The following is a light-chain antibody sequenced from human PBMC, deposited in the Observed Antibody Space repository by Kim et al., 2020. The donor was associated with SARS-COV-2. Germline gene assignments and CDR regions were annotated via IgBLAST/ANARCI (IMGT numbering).Light chain of an antibody. CDR3: QAWDSSTAV. CDR2: QDS. CDR1: KLGDKY. V-gene: IGLV3-1*01. Sequence: SESPGQTASITCSGDKLGDKYACWYQKKPGQSPGLVIYQDSKRTSGIPERLSGSNSGNTATLTISGTQAMDEADYYCQAWDSSTAVFGGGTKVTVL. J-gene: IGLJ2*01.